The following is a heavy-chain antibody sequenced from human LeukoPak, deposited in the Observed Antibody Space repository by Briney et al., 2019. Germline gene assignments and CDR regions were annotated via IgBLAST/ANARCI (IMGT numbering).Heavy chain of an antibody. CDR1: AFTFSTYA. J-gene: IGHJ4*02. CDR3: AKGGIGTMIVVVITTWDY. D-gene: IGHD3-22*01. CDR2: ISGSGGRT. V-gene: IGHV3-23*01. Sequence: GGSLRLSCAASAFTFSTYAMSWVRQAPGKGLEWVSAISGSGGRTYYADSVKGRFTISRDNSKNTLYLQMNSLRAEDTAVYSCAKGGIGTMIVVVITTWDYWGQGTLVTVSS.